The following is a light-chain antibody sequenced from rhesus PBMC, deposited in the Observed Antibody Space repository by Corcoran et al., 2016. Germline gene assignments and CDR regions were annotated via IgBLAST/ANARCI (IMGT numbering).Light chain of an antibody. Sequence: DIQMTQSPSSLSASVGDRVTITCRASENVNNYLNWYQQKPGKAPKRLIYKASTLQSGVPSRFSGSGSGTYYTFTISSLQPEDVATYYCQHGYGTPLTFGGGTKVELK. J-gene: IGKJ4*01. V-gene: IGKV1-74*01. CDR3: QHGYGTPLT. CDR2: KAS. CDR1: ENVNNY.